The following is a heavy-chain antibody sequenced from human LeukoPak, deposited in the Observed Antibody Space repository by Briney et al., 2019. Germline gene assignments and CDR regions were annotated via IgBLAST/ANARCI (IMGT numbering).Heavy chain of an antibody. CDR2: IIPIFGTA. J-gene: IGHJ4*02. V-gene: IGHV1-69*13. D-gene: IGHD3-22*01. CDR1: GGTFSSYA. Sequence: SVKVSCKASGGTFSSYAISRVRQAPGQGLEWMGGIIPIFGTANYAQKFQGRVTITADESTSTAYMELSSLRSEDTAVYYCARVGEYYDTTPAQPPYYWGQGTLVTVSS. CDR3: ARVGEYYDTTPAQPPYY.